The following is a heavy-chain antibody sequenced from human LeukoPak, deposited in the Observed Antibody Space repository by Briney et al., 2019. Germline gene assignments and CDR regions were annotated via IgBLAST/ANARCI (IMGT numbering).Heavy chain of an antibody. CDR1: GFTFSRYA. Sequence: GGSLRLSCAASGFTFSRYAMNWVRQAPGKGLEWVSLISTSGNTHYADSVEGRFTISRDNSKNTLYLQMDSLRAEDTAVYHCAKDLDSSGDYSYRYWGQGTLVTVSS. CDR3: AKDLDSSGDYSYRY. D-gene: IGHD3-22*01. J-gene: IGHJ4*02. CDR2: ISTSGNT. V-gene: IGHV3-23*01.